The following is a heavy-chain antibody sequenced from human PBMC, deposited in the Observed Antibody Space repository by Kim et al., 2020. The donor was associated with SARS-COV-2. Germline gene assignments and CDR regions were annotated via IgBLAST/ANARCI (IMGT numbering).Heavy chain of an antibody. CDR2: IHHSGST. Sequence: SETLSLTCAVYGGSFSGYYWSWIRQPPGKWLEWIGEIHHSGSTNYNPSLKSRVTISVDTPKNQFSLKLSSVTAAATAVYYCARGKKYIAVAGNFDYWGQGTLVTVSS. D-gene: IGHD6-19*01. CDR3: ARGKKYIAVAGNFDY. CDR1: GGSFSGYY. V-gene: IGHV4-34*01. J-gene: IGHJ4*02.